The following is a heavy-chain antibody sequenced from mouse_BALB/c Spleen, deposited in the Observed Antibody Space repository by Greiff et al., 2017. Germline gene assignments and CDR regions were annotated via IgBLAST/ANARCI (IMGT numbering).Heavy chain of an antibody. CDR1: GYTFTSYY. D-gene: IGHD1-1*01. Sequence: VQLVESGAELVKPGASVKLSCKASGYTFTSYYMYWVKQRPGQGLEWIGEINPSNGGTNFNEKFKSKATLTVDKSSSTAYMQLSSLTSEDSAVYYCTAYYYGSRPFDYWGQGTTLTVSS. J-gene: IGHJ2*01. CDR2: INPSNGGT. CDR3: TAYYYGSRPFDY. V-gene: IGHV1S81*02.